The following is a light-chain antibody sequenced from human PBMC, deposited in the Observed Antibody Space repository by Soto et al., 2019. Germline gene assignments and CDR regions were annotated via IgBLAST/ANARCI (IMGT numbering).Light chain of an antibody. V-gene: IGLV2-14*01. CDR1: SGDIGSYNR. CDR3: SSYTNIQTGACV. J-gene: IGLJ1*01. Sequence: QSVLTQPASVSGSPGQSITISCTGTSGDIGSYNRVSWYQQHPGKAPKLIIYEVTDRPSGVSNRFSGSKSGNTASLTISGLQAEYEAEYYCSSYTNIQTGACVFGTGTKLTVL. CDR2: EVT.